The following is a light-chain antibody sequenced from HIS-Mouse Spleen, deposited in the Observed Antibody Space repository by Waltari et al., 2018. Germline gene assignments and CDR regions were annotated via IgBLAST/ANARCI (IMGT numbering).Light chain of an antibody. V-gene: IGLV3-1*01. J-gene: IGLJ2*01. CDR3: QAWDSSTVV. Sequence: SYELTQPPSVSVSPGQTASITCSGDKLGDKYACWYQQTPGQSPVLVIYQDSTRPSGSPGRFSGSNSGNTATLTISGTQAMDEADYYCQAWDSSTVVFGGGTKLTVL. CDR2: QDS. CDR1: KLGDKY.